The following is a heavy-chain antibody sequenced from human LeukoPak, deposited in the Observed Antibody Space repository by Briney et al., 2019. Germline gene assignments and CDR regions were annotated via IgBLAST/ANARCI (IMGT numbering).Heavy chain of an antibody. D-gene: IGHD2-15*01. CDR3: ARDPCSGGSCYSWDHNWFDP. Sequence: SETLSLTCTVSGYSISSGYYWGWIRQPPGKGLEWIGSIYHSGSTYYNPSLKSRVTISVDTSKNQFSLKLSSVIAADTAVYYCARDPCSGGSCYSWDHNWFDPWGQGTLVTVSS. CDR2: IYHSGST. J-gene: IGHJ5*02. V-gene: IGHV4-38-2*02. CDR1: GYSISSGYY.